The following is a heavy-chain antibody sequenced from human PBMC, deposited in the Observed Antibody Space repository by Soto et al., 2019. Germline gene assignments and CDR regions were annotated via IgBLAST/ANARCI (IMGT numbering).Heavy chain of an antibody. Sequence: QVQLVESGGGVVQPGRSLRLSCAASGFTFSNYGMHWVRQAPGKGLEWVAIIWHDGNNKYYADSVRGRFIISRDNSKNRLYLQMNSLRAEYTAVYYCASDLVGASDSYGLDVWVQGTPVTVAS. CDR3: ASDLVGASDSYGLDV. J-gene: IGHJ6*02. CDR2: IWHDGNNK. V-gene: IGHV3-33*01. D-gene: IGHD1-26*01. CDR1: GFTFSNYG.